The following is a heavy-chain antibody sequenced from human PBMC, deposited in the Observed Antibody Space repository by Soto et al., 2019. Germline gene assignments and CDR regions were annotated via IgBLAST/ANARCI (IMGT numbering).Heavy chain of an antibody. CDR1: GFTLSSYG. CDR3: AKDRGHLAVAAITGGGDFDK. J-gene: IGHJ3*02. Sequence: QIQLVESGGGVVQPGTSQRLSCAASGFTLSSYGMHWVRQAPGKGLEWVAVISYNGNNQYYADSVRGRFTISRDNSKSTLYLQMNSLRPEDTAVYYCAKDRGHLAVAAITGGGDFDKWGQGTTVTVSS. D-gene: IGHD6-19*01. CDR2: ISYNGNNQ. V-gene: IGHV3-30*18.